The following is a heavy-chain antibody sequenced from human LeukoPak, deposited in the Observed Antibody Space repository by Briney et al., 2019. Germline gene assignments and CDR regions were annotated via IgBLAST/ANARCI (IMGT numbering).Heavy chain of an antibody. CDR2: ISSSSSYI. Sequence: GGSLRLSCAASGFTFSSYSMNWVRQAPGKGLEWVSSISSSSSYIYYADSVKGRFTISRDNSKNTLYLQMNSLRAEDTAVYYCARTSRVTSGWFDPWGQGTLITVSS. J-gene: IGHJ5*02. CDR1: GFTFSSYS. CDR3: ARTSRVTSGWFDP. D-gene: IGHD2-21*02. V-gene: IGHV3-21*04.